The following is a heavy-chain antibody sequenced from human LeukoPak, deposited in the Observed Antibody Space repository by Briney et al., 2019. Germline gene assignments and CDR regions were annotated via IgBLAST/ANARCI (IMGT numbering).Heavy chain of an antibody. J-gene: IGHJ3*02. V-gene: IGHV5-51*01. CDR1: GYSFTGYW. D-gene: IGHD1-1*01. CDR3: ARHTGSTGAFDI. Sequence: GESLKISCKGSGYSFTGYWIDWVRQMPGKGLEWMGMIYPADSDSRYGPSFQGQVTISADKSINTAYLQWSSLKASDTAMYYCARHTGSTGAFDIWGQGTMVTVSS. CDR2: IYPADSDS.